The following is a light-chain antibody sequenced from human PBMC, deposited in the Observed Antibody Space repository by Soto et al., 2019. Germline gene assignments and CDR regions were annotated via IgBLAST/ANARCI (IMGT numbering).Light chain of an antibody. CDR2: DAS. Sequence: EIVLTQSPGTLSLSPGERATLSCRASQSVSSSYLAWYQQKPGQAPRLLIYDASNRATGIPARFSGSGSGTDFTLTISSLEPEDFAVYYWQQRSNWPRTFGQGTKVDIK. V-gene: IGKV3D-20*02. CDR1: QSVSSSY. J-gene: IGKJ1*01. CDR3: QQRSNWPRT.